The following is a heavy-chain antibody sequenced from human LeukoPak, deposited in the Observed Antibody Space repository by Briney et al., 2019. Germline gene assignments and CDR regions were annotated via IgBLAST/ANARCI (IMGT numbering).Heavy chain of an antibody. CDR2: ISGSGGST. J-gene: IGHJ5*02. V-gene: IGHV3-23*01. Sequence: GGSLRLSCAASGFTFSSYAMSWVRQAPGKGLEWVSAISGSGGSTYYADSVKGRFTISRDNSKNTLYLQMNSLRAEDTAVYYCVKATEPYCSSTSCYAWFDPWGQGTLVTVSS. D-gene: IGHD2-2*01. CDR3: VKATEPYCSSTSCYAWFDP. CDR1: GFTFSSYA.